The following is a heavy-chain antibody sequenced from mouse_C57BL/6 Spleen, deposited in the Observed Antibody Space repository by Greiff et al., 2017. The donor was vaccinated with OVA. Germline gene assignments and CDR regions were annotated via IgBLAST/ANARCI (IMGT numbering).Heavy chain of an antibody. CDR1: GYTFTDYY. CDR3: ARGNRDDYWYFDV. Sequence: EVQLQQSGPELVKPGASVKISCKASGYTFTDYYMNWVKQSHGKSLEWIGDINPNNGGTSYNQKFKGKATLTVDKSSSTAYMELRSLTSEDSAVYYCARGNRDDYWYFDVWGTGTTVTVSS. CDR2: INPNNGGT. J-gene: IGHJ1*03. D-gene: IGHD4-1*01. V-gene: IGHV1-26*01.